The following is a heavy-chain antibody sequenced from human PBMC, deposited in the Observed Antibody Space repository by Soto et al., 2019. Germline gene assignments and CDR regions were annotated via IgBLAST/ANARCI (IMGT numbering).Heavy chain of an antibody. Sequence: QVQLVESGGGLVKPGGSLRLSCAASGFTFSDYYMSWIRQAPGKGLEWVSYISSSSSYTNYADSVKGRFTISRDNAKNSRYLQMNSLRAEDTAVYYCASHDYGDTMDPYYFDYWGQGTLVTVSS. J-gene: IGHJ4*02. D-gene: IGHD4-17*01. CDR2: ISSSSSYT. CDR3: ASHDYGDTMDPYYFDY. V-gene: IGHV3-11*05. CDR1: GFTFSDYY.